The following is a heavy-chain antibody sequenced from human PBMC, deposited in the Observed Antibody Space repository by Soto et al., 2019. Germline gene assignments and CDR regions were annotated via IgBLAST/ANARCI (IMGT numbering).Heavy chain of an antibody. D-gene: IGHD4-17*01. CDR3: ASGYTTTVTTVDY. J-gene: IGHJ4*02. CDR2: IYPGDSDT. V-gene: IGHV5-51*01. CDR1: GYKVSTWHNFTSYW. Sequence: GESLKISCQGSGYKVSTWHNFTSYWIAWVRQKPGEGLEWMGIIYPGDSDTRYSPSFQGQVTISADKSINTVYLQWTSLKASDTAMYYCASGYTTTVTTVDYWGQGTLVTVSS.